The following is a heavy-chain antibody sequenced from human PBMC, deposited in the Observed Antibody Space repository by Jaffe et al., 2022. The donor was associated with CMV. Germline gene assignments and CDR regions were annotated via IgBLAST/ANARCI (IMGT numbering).Heavy chain of an antibody. J-gene: IGHJ6*03. CDR2: IRSKAYGGTT. D-gene: IGHD4-17*01. CDR3: TRHPPYGDPPYYYYYYYMDV. CDR1: GFTFGDYA. V-gene: IGHV3-49*04. Sequence: EVQLVESGGGLVQPGRSLRLSCTASGFTFGDYAMSWVRQAPGKGLEWVGFIRSKAYGGTTEYAASVKGRFTISRDDSKSIAYLQMNSLKTEDTAVYYCTRHPPYGDPPYYYYYYYMDVWGKGTTVTVSS.